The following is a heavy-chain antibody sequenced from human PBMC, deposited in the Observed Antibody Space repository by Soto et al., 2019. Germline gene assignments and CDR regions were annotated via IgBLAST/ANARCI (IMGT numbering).Heavy chain of an antibody. D-gene: IGHD6-13*01. CDR2: IDYTGGYS. V-gene: IGHV3-23*01. CDR3: ARDQVGSSWVFDY. CDR1: GFTFSSYA. J-gene: IGHJ4*02. Sequence: GGSLRLSCAASGFTFSSYAMNWVRQAPGKGLEWVSTIDYTGGYSYYADSVKGRFTISRDNSQKTLDLQMNSLRAEDTAVYYCARDQVGSSWVFDYWGQGTLVTVSS.